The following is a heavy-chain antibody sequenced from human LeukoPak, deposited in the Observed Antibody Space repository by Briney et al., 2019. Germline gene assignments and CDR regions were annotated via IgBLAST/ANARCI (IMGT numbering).Heavy chain of an antibody. CDR1: GYTIGSFCSYW. D-gene: IGHD2-8*02. J-gene: IGHJ4*02. CDR2: IYTNDSET. Sequence: GEALKIFCNGSGYTIGSFCSYWIAWVCRMPGKDLECMGSIYTNDSETRYNPSFEGRVTVSVDRSISTAYLQWSSLMASDTAMYYCARDNGARWCFDCWGQGRLLPVSS. CDR3: ARDNGARWCFDC. V-gene: IGHV5-51*01.